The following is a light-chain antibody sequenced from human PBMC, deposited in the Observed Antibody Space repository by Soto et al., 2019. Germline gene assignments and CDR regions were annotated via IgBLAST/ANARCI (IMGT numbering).Light chain of an antibody. J-gene: IGLJ1*01. V-gene: IGLV2-8*01. CDR2: EVS. CDR1: NNEVCGYNY. CDR3: TSYAGSNNFFYV. Sequence: QSALAQPPSPSGPPWQSVTLPCTGTNNEVCGYNYVSWYQQHPGKAPKLMIYEVSKRPSGVPDRFSGSKSGNTASLTVSGLQAEDEADYYCTSYAGSNNFFYVFGTGTKVTVL.